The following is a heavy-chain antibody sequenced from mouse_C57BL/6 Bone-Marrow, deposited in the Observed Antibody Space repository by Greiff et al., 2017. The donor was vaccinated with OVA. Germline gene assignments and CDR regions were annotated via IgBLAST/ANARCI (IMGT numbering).Heavy chain of an antibody. CDR2: IYPGSGST. D-gene: IGHD1-1*01. V-gene: IGHV1-55*01. CDR3: ARWVPYGSSLWGDY. Sequence: QVQLQQPGAELVKPGASVKMSCKASGYTFTSYWITWVKQRPGQGLEWIGDIYPGSGSTNYNEKFKSKATLTVDTSSSTAYMQLSSLTSEDSAVDYCARWVPYGSSLWGDYWGQGTTLTVSS. CDR1: GYTFTSYW. J-gene: IGHJ2*01.